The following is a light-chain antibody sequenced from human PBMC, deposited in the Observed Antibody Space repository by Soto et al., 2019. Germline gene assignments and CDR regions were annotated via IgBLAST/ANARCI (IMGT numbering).Light chain of an antibody. J-gene: IGLJ3*02. CDR3: SSYADFNNVL. Sequence: QSVLTQPPSASGSPGQSVTISCTGTSSDVGNSNFISWYQHYPGKAPKLMIYEVTKRPSGVPDRFSGFKSGNIVSLTVSGLQGEDEANYYCSSYADFNNVLFGGGTKVTVL. CDR2: EVT. V-gene: IGLV2-8*01. CDR1: SSDVGNSNF.